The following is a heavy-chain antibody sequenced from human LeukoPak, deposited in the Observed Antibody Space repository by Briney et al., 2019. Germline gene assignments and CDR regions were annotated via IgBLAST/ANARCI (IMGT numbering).Heavy chain of an antibody. V-gene: IGHV1-69*04. D-gene: IGHD3-10*01. Sequence: GASVKVSCKASGGTFSSYAISWVRQAPGQGLEWMGRIIPILGIANYAQKFQGRVTMTRDTSISTAYMELSRLRSDDTAVYYCASLRGVMAYYYYGMDVWGQGTTVTVSS. J-gene: IGHJ6*02. CDR3: ASLRGVMAYYYYGMDV. CDR2: IIPILGIA. CDR1: GGTFSSYA.